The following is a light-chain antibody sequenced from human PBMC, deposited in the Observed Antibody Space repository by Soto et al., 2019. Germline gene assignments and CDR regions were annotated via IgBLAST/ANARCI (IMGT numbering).Light chain of an antibody. J-gene: IGKJ1*01. Sequence: EIVKPQSPATLSVSPGERTTLSCRASQSVSSNLAWYQQKPGQAPRLLIYGASTRATGIPARFSGSGSGTEFTLTISSLQSEDFAVYYCQQYNNWPPMTFGQGTKVDIK. CDR1: QSVSSN. CDR3: QQYNNWPPMT. V-gene: IGKV3-15*01. CDR2: GAS.